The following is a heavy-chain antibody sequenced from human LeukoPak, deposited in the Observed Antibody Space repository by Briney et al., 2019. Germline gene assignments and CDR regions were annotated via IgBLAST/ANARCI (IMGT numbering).Heavy chain of an antibody. J-gene: IGHJ5*02. V-gene: IGHV4-59*01. Sequence: SETLSLTCAVYGGSFSGYYWNWIRQPPGKGLEWIGYIHSSGNTRYNPSLRSRVTMSVETSKNQFSLRLTSVTPADTAVYYCARVGRYCSGGSCYGENWFDPWGQGTLVTVSS. CDR2: IHSSGNT. CDR1: GGSFSGYY. CDR3: ARVGRYCSGGSCYGENWFDP. D-gene: IGHD2-15*01.